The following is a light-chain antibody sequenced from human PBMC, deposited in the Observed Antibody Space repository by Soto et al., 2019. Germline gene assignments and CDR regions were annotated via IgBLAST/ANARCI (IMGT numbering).Light chain of an antibody. V-gene: IGLV2-14*01. CDR1: VGPYNY. CDR3: TSFTTNDNGL. J-gene: IGLJ1*01. CDR2: EAT. Sequence: QSVLTQPASVSGSPGQSITISCTDVGPYNYVSWYQHYPGKAPKLIIYEATLRPSEVSHRFSGSKSGNTASLTISGLRDEDEAEYYCTSFTTNDNGLFGTGTKVTVL.